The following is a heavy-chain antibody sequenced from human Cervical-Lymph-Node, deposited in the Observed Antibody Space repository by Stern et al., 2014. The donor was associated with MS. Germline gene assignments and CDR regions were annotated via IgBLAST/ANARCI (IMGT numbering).Heavy chain of an antibody. CDR3: AKPGYSSSWTWRVYYGMDV. CDR2: ISGSGGST. D-gene: IGHD6-13*01. CDR1: GFTFSSYA. Sequence: EVQLVEYGGGLVQPGGSLRLSCAASGFTFSSYAMSWVRQAPGKGLEWVSAISGSGGSTYYADSGKGRFTISRDNSKNTLYLQMNSLRAEDTAVYYCAKPGYSSSWTWRVYYGMDVWGQGTTVTVSS. V-gene: IGHV3-23*04. J-gene: IGHJ6*02.